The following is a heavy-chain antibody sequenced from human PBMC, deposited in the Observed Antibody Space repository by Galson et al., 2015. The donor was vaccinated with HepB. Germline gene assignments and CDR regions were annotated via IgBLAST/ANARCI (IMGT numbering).Heavy chain of an antibody. CDR3: ARVGSSSEDY. Sequence: SLRLSCAASGFTFSSYAMHWVRQAPGKGLEWVAVISYDGSNKYYADSVKGRFTISRDNSKNTLYLQMNSLRAEDTAVYYCARVGSSSEDYWGQGTLVTVSS. CDR1: GFTFSSYA. CDR2: ISYDGSNK. V-gene: IGHV3-30*04. D-gene: IGHD6-13*01. J-gene: IGHJ4*02.